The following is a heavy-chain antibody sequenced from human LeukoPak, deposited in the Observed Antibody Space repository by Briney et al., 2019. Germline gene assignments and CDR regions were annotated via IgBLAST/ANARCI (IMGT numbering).Heavy chain of an antibody. Sequence: PGGSLRLSCAASGFTFSSYAMSWVRQAPGKRLEWVSAISGSGDMTYYADSVKGRFTISRDNSKNTLYLQMNSLRAEDTAVYYCAKGIAAAKYTSFDYWGQGTLVTVSS. CDR3: AKGIAAAKYTSFDY. D-gene: IGHD6-13*01. CDR2: ISGSGDMT. J-gene: IGHJ4*02. CDR1: GFTFSSYA. V-gene: IGHV3-23*01.